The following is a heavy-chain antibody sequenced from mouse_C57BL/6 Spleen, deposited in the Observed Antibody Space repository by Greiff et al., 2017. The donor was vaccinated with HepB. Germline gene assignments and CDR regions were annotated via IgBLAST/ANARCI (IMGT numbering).Heavy chain of an antibody. J-gene: IGHJ3*01. V-gene: IGHV1-81*01. CDR1: GYTFTSYG. CDR2: IYPRSGNT. CDR3: ARWTKGAY. Sequence: QVQLQQSGAELARPGASVKLSCKASGYTFTSYGISWVKQRTGQGLEWIGEIYPRSGNTYYNEKFKGKATLTADESSSTAYMELRSLTSEDSAVYFCARWTKGAYWGQGTLVTVSA.